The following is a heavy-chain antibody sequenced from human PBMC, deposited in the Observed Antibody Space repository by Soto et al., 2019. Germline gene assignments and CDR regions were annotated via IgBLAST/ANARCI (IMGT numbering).Heavy chain of an antibody. CDR1: GGSISNGYYY. V-gene: IGHV4-30-4*02. Sequence: SETLSLTCTVSGGSISNGYYYWSWVRQNPGKGLEWIGHVYHSGRTYYNPSLKSRVGITVDTSKNQFSLNLNSVTDADTALYYCARWVEVSVDYFDSWGQGIPVTVSS. CDR3: ARWVEVSVDYFDS. CDR2: VYHSGRT. D-gene: IGHD2-15*01. J-gene: IGHJ4*02.